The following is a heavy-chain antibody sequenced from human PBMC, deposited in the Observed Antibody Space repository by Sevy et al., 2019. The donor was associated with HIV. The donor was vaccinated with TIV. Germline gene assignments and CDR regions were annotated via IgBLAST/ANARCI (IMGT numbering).Heavy chain of an antibody. V-gene: IGHV3-23*01. J-gene: IGHJ4*02. CDR2: ISSSGGST. CDR1: GFTFISYS. D-gene: IGHD3-22*01. CDR3: AKEDTSGFY. Sequence: GGSLRLSCAASGFTFISYSMSWVRQAPGKGLEWVSSISSSGGSTYYADSVKGRFTISRDNSNNILDLQMNSLRADDTAVYYCAKEDTSGFYWGQGTLGTGSS.